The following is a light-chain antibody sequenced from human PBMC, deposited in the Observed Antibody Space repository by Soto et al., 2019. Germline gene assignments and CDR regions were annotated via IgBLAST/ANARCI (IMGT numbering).Light chain of an antibody. J-gene: IGKJ4*01. CDR1: QSVSTY. CDR2: DAS. Sequence: EIVLTQSPATLSLSPVERATLSCRASQSVSTYLAWYQQKPGQAPRVLIHDASTRATGIPARFSGSGSGTDFTLTISSLEPEDFAVYYCQQRGNWPLTFGGGTKVEIK. V-gene: IGKV3-11*01. CDR3: QQRGNWPLT.